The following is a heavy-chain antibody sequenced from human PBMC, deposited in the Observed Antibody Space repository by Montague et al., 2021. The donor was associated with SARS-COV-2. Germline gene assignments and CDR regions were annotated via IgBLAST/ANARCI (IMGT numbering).Heavy chain of an antibody. CDR1: GGSFSGYY. CDR2: INHSGST. J-gene: IGHJ6*02. D-gene: IGHD2-21*02. Sequence: SETLSLTCAVYGGSFSGYYWSWIRQPPGKGLEWIGEINHSGSTNYNPSLKSRVTISVDTSKNQFSLKLSSVTAADTAVYYCARGSWHIVVATAIRDGYYGMDVWGQGTTVTVSS. V-gene: IGHV4-34*01. CDR3: ARGSWHIVVATAIRDGYYGMDV.